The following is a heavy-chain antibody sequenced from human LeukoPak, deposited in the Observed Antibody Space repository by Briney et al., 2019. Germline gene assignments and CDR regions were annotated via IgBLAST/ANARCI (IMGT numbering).Heavy chain of an antibody. D-gene: IGHD2-2*01. Sequence: VASVKVSCKVSGYALTELSMHWVRQAPGKGLEWMGGFDPEDGETIYAQKFQGRVTMTEDTSTDTAYMELSSLRSEDTAVYYCATAPGYCSSTSCYDPQFDYWGQGPLDTVSS. J-gene: IGHJ4*02. CDR3: ATAPGYCSSTSCYDPQFDY. V-gene: IGHV1-24*01. CDR1: GYALTELS. CDR2: FDPEDGET.